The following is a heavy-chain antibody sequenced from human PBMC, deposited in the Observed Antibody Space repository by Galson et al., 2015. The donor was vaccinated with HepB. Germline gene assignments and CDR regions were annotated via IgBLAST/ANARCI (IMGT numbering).Heavy chain of an antibody. Sequence: SLRLSCAASGFTFSSYAMHWVRQAPGKGLEWVAVISYDGSNKYYADSVKGRFTISRDNSKNTLYLQMNSLRAEDTAVYYCARDEQWLVRSFDYWGQGTLATVSS. CDR1: GFTFSSYA. D-gene: IGHD6-19*01. V-gene: IGHV3-30-3*01. CDR3: ARDEQWLVRSFDY. CDR2: ISYDGSNK. J-gene: IGHJ4*02.